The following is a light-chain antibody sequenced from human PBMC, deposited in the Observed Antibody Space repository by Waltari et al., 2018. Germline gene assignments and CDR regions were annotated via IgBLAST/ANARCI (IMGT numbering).Light chain of an antibody. CDR2: RSD. J-gene: IGLJ3*02. Sequence: QSVLTQPPSASGTPGQRVTIPCSGSASNIGGNLVNWYQQPPGKAPKPLIYRSDQRPSGVPDRFSASKTGTSASLAISGLQSEDEADYFCASWDDSLNGHWVFGGGTKVTVL. CDR1: ASNIGGNL. V-gene: IGLV1-44*01. CDR3: ASWDDSLNGHWV.